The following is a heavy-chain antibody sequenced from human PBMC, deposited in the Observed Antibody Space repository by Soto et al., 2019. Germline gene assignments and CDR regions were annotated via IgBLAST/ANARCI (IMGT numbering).Heavy chain of an antibody. V-gene: IGHV3-74*01. CDR2: IIGDGSST. D-gene: IGHD6-19*01. J-gene: IGHJ3*02. Sequence: GGSLRLSCAASGFPSSSYWMHWVRQAPGKGLVWVSRIIGDGSSTNYADSVKGRFTISRDNAKNTLYLQMNSLTAEDTAVYFCARGITVAAYAFDIWGRGTMVTVSS. CDR3: ARGITVAAYAFDI. CDR1: GFPSSSYW.